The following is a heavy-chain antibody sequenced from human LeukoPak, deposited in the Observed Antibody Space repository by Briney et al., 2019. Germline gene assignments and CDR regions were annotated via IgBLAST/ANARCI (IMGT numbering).Heavy chain of an antibody. J-gene: IGHJ4*02. CDR2: IYYSGST. V-gene: IGHV4-30-4*08. D-gene: IGHD6-6*01. CDR3: ASLSYSSSSFXXXDY. Sequence: SQTLSLTCTVSGDSISSGDYYWSWIRQPPGKGLEWIGYIYYSGSTNYNPSLKSRVTISVDTSKNQFSLKLSSVTAADTAVYYXASLSYSSSSFXXXDYWGQGXXVTXSS. CDR1: GDSISSGDYY.